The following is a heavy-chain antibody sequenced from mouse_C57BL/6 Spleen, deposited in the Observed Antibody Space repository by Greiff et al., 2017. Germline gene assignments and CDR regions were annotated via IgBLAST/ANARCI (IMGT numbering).Heavy chain of an antibody. Sequence: QVQLQQSDAELVKPGASVKISCKVSGYTFTDHTIHWMKQRPEPGLEWIGYSYPRDGSTKYNEKFKGKATLNADKSSSTDYMQLNSLTSEDSAVYIWARLGAAAWYCEVWGTGTTVTGSS. V-gene: IGHV1-78*01. J-gene: IGHJ1*03. CDR2: SYPRDGST. CDR3: ARLGAAAWYCEV. CDR1: GYTFTDHT. D-gene: IGHD3-3*01.